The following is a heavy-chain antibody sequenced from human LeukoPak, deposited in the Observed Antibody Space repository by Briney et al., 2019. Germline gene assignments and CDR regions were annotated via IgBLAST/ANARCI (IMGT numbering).Heavy chain of an antibody. CDR2: VIPIFGTA. CDR3: ATGITGAGYYYYGMDV. J-gene: IGHJ6*02. D-gene: IGHD1-20*01. CDR1: GGTFSSYA. V-gene: IGHV1-69*13. Sequence: ASVKVSCKASGGTFSSYAISWVRQAPGQGLEWMGGVIPIFGTANYAQKFQGGATITADESTSTAYMELSSLRPENTPVYSCATGITGAGYYYYGMDVWGQGTTVTVSS.